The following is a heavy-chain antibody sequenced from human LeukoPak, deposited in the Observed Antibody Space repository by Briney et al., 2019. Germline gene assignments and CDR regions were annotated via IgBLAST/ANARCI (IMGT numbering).Heavy chain of an antibody. CDR3: ARHRSDSGDYDAFDI. J-gene: IGHJ3*02. CDR1: GFIVSSNY. CDR2: IYNSDST. D-gene: IGHD4-17*01. Sequence: GGSLRLSCAASGFIVSSNYMNWVRQAPGQGLEWVSVIYNSDSTYYADSVKGRFTISRDNSKNTLFLQMNSLRAEDTAVYYCARHRSDSGDYDAFDIWGQGTMVTVSS. V-gene: IGHV3-53*01.